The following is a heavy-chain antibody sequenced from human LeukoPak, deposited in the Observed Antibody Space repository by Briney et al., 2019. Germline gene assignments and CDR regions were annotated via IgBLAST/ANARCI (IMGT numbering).Heavy chain of an antibody. Sequence: PGGSLRLSCAASGTYWMHWVRQAPGKGLVWVSHINSDGSWTGYADSVKGRFTISKDNAKNTVSLQMNNLRAVDTAVYYCVTFYETYWGRGTLVTVSS. CDR1: GTYW. CDR2: INSDGSWT. J-gene: IGHJ4*02. V-gene: IGHV3-74*01. CDR3: VTFYETY. D-gene: IGHD2/OR15-2a*01.